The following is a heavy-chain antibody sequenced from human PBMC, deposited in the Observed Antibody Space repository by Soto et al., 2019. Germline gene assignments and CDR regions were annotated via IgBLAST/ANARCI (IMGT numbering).Heavy chain of an antibody. CDR3: ARDPWEDGGVTLDY. V-gene: IGHV1-2*02. CDR1: GYAFTDYY. Sequence: QVQLVQSGAEVKKPGASVKVSCKAFGYAFTDYYLQWVRQAPGQGLEWLRWIYPNNGGTNYAQTFQGRVAITTDTSISTAYMELNRLTSDDTAVYYCARDPWEDGGVTLDYWGQGTLVTVSS. J-gene: IGHJ4*02. CDR2: IYPNNGGT. D-gene: IGHD3-16*01.